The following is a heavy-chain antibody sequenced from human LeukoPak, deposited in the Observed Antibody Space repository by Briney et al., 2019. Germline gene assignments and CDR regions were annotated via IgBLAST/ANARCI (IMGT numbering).Heavy chain of an antibody. CDR1: GFTVSNNY. J-gene: IGHJ5*02. D-gene: IGHD4/OR15-4a*01. CDR2: IYSGGDT. CDR3: ARDPPAVRTNTYA. Sequence: GGSLRLSCAASGFTVSNNYMNWVLQAPGKGLEWVSLIYSGGDTHYADSVKGRFTISRDSSKNTLYLQMNSLRAEDTAVYYCARDPPAVRTNTYAWGQGTLVTVSS. V-gene: IGHV3-66*01.